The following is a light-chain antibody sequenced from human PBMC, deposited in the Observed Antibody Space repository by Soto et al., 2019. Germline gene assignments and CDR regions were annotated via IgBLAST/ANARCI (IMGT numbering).Light chain of an antibody. CDR3: QQYGSLPYT. V-gene: IGKV3-20*01. Sequence: ENVLTQSPGTLSLSPGERATLSCRASQNVNNNYLAWYQHKPGQAPRLLIYGASSRAAAIPDGFSGSGSGTDFTLSISRLEPEDFAVYHCQQYGSLPYTFGQGTKVDIK. CDR1: QNVNNNY. J-gene: IGKJ2*01. CDR2: GAS.